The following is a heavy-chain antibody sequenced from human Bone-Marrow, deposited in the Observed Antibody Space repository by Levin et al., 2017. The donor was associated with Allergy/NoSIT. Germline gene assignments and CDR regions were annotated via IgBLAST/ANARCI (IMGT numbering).Heavy chain of an antibody. CDR2: IYYNGNT. CDR3: AGDVGVGGYGGYPYFDY. Sequence: SETLSLTCTVSGGSISTYFWNWIRQPPGKGLEWIGYIYYNGNTNYNPSLKSRVTISVDTSKNHFSLKLTSVTAADTAVYDCAGDVGVGGYGGYPYFDYWGQGALVTVSS. D-gene: IGHD4-17*01. J-gene: IGHJ4*02. V-gene: IGHV4-59*01. CDR1: GGSISTYF.